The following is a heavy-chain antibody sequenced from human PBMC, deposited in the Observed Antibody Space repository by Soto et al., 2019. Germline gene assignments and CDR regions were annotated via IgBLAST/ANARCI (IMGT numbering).Heavy chain of an antibody. J-gene: IGHJ6*02. V-gene: IGHV1-69*06. CDR1: GGTFSSYA. CDR3: AIPADYYESSGPSVYYYGMDV. Sequence: SVKVSCKASGGTFSSYAISWVRQAPGQGLEWMGGIIPIFGTANYAQKFQGRVTITADKSTSTAYMELSSLRSEDTAVYYCAIPADYYESSGPSVYYYGMDVWGQGTTVTVSS. D-gene: IGHD3-22*01. CDR2: IIPIFGTA.